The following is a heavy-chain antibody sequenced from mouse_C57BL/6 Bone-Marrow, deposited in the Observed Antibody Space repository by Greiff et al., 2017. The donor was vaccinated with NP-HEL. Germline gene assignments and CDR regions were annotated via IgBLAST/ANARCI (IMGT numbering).Heavy chain of an antibody. Sequence: EVQLVESEGGLVQPGSSMKLSCTASGFTFSDYYMAWVRQVPEKGLEWVANINYDGSSTYYLDSLKSRFIISRDNAKNILYLQMSSLKSEDTATYYCARDDYGLDYWGQGTTLTVSS. CDR1: GFTFSDYY. CDR3: ARDDYGLDY. D-gene: IGHD1-1*01. J-gene: IGHJ2*01. V-gene: IGHV5-16*01. CDR2: INYDGSST.